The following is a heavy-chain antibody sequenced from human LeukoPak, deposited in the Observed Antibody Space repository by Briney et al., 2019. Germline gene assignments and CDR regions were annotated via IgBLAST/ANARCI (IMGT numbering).Heavy chain of an antibody. Sequence: GGSLRLSCAASGFTVSSNYMSWVRQAPGKGLEWVSVIYSGGSTYYADSVKGRFTISRDNSKNTLYLQMNSLRAEDTAVYYCARCSGRVRFFGFDYWGQRTLVTVSS. CDR3: ARCSGRVRFFGFDY. CDR1: GFTVSSNY. J-gene: IGHJ4*02. V-gene: IGHV3-53*01. D-gene: IGHD3-3*01. CDR2: IYSGGST.